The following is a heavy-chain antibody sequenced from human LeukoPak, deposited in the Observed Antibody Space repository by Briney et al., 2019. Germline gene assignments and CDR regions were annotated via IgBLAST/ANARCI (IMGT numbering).Heavy chain of an antibody. V-gene: IGHV3-20*04. CDR3: ATGPTMIVVAGGDY. D-gene: IGHD3-22*01. CDR1: GFTYDDCG. Sequence: GGSLRLSCAASGFTYDDCGMSWVRQAPGKGLEWVSGINWNGGSTGYADSVKGRFTISRDNAKNSLYLQMNSLRAEDTAVYYCATGPTMIVVAGGDYWGQGTLVTVSS. CDR2: INWNGGST. J-gene: IGHJ4*02.